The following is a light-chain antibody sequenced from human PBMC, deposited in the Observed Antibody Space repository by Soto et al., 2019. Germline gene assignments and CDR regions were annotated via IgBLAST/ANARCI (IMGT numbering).Light chain of an antibody. V-gene: IGKV1-5*03. CDR3: QQYRDYYRT. Sequence: DIQMTQSPSALSASVGDRVTITCRSSQSINKWMARYQLKPGKAPQLLIYKASSLQSGVPSRFSGSGSGTEFALTINSLQPDDFATYLCQQYRDYYRTFGQGTKVDIK. CDR1: QSINKW. CDR2: KAS. J-gene: IGKJ1*01.